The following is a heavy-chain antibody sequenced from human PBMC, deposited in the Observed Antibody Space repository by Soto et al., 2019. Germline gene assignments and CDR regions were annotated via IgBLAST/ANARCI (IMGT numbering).Heavy chain of an antibody. CDR1: GFTFSSYW. J-gene: IGHJ4*02. Sequence: QPGGSLRLSCAASGFTFSSYWMSWVRQPPGKGLEWVANIKQDGSEKYYVDSVKGRFTSSRDNAKNSLYLQMNSLRAEDTAVYYCARGSRKYCSGGSCYGSPGPYYLDYWGQGTLVTVSS. V-gene: IGHV3-7*03. CDR3: ARGSRKYCSGGSCYGSPGPYYLDY. CDR2: IKQDGSEK. D-gene: IGHD2-15*01.